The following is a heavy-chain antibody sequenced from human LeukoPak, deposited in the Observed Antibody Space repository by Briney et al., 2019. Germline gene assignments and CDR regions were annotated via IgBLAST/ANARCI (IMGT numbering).Heavy chain of an antibody. V-gene: IGHV1-69*06. J-gene: IGHJ3*01. CDR1: GGRFKSYG. CDR3: ARDAQWELRAFDV. CDR2: IIPVFDRP. D-gene: IGHD1-26*01. Sequence: GASVKVSCKTTGGRFKSYGFSWVRQAPGQGLEWMGGIIPVFDRPTYAQKFEGRVTITADKSTNTTYMEISSLTSDDTAVCYCARDAQWELRAFDVWGQGTMVIVSS.